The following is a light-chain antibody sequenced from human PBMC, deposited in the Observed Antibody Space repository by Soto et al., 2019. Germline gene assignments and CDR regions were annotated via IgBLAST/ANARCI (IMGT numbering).Light chain of an antibody. J-gene: IGKJ1*01. CDR3: QRYNSAPQT. CDR2: AAS. Sequence: DIRMTQSPSSLSASVGDRVTVTCRASQDIANSVAWYQQKPGEVPKLLLYAASTLQSGVPSRFSGSGSGTDFTLIISSLQPEDVATYYCQRYNSAPQTFGQGTKVEIK. V-gene: IGKV1-27*01. CDR1: QDIANS.